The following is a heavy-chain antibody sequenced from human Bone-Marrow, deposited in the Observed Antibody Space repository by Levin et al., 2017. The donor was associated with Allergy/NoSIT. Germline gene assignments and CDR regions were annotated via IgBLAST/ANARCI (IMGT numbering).Heavy chain of an antibody. J-gene: IGHJ4*02. D-gene: IGHD3-22*01. CDR3: ARRTRWGSGYYFDY. CDR2: INWNGGST. CDR1: GFTFDDYG. Sequence: LSLTCAASGFTFDDYGMSWVRQAPGKGLEWVSGINWNGGSTGYADSVKGRFTISRDNAKNSLYLRMNSLRAEDTALYHCARRTRWGSGYYFDYWGQGTLVTVSS. V-gene: IGHV3-20*01.